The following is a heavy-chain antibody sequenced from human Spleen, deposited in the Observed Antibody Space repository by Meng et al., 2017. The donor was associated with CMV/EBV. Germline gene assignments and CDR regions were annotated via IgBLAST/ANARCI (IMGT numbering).Heavy chain of an antibody. CDR3: AKDLWYYSNYVWGRGARYYYGMDV. D-gene: IGHD4-11*01. V-gene: IGHV3-30*02. J-gene: IGHJ6*02. Sequence: WVRKDPGKGMEWVAFKRYDGRKKKYADAVKGRFTNTRENYKNKMYLQMNSLRAEDKAVYYCAKDLWYYSNYVWGRGARYYYGMDVWGQGTTVTVSS. CDR2: KRYDGRKK.